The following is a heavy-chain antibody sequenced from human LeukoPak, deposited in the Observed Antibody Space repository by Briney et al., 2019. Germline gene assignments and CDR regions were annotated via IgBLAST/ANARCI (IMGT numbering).Heavy chain of an antibody. CDR1: GGSISSGSYY. V-gene: IGHV4-61*02. CDR3: ARSNRGDDYVWGSYRQFMELGYFDL. Sequence: PSETLSLTCTVSGGSISSGSYYWSWIRQPAGKGLEWIGRIYTSGSTNYNPSLKSRVTISVDTSKNQFSLKLSSVTAADTAVYYCARSNRGDDYVWGSYRQFMELGYFDLWGRGTLVTVSS. J-gene: IGHJ2*01. CDR2: IYTSGST. D-gene: IGHD3-16*02.